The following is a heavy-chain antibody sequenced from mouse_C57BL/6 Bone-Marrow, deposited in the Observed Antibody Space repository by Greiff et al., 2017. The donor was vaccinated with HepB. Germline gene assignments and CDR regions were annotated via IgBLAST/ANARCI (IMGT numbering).Heavy chain of an antibody. CDR1: GFTFSSYA. Sequence: EVHLVESGGGLVKPGGSLKLSCAASGFTFSSYAMSWVRQTPEKRLEWVATISDGGSYTYYPDNVTGRFTISRDNAKNNLYLQMSHLKSEDTAMYYCAREGLGGHYGNPLRFAYWGQGTLVTVSA. J-gene: IGHJ3*01. CDR2: ISDGGSYT. V-gene: IGHV5-4*01. D-gene: IGHD2-1*01. CDR3: AREGLGGHYGNPLRFAY.